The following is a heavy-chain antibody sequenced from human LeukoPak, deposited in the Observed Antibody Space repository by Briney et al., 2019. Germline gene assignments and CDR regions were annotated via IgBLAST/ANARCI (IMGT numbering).Heavy chain of an antibody. D-gene: IGHD3-22*01. Sequence: SETLSLTCTVSGGSISSSSYYWGWIRQPPGKGLEWIGSIYYSGSTYYNPSLKSRVTISVDTSKNQFSLKLSSVTAADTAVYYCARSRYYDTLDYFDYWGQGTLVTVSS. J-gene: IGHJ4*02. V-gene: IGHV4-39*01. CDR1: GGSISSSSYY. CDR2: IYYSGST. CDR3: ARSRYYDTLDYFDY.